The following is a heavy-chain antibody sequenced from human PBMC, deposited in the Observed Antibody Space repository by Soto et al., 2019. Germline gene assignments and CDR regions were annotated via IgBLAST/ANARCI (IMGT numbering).Heavy chain of an antibody. Sequence: QVQLVQSGAEVKKPGASVKVSCKASGYTFTSYGISWVRQAPGQGLEWMGWISAYNGNTNYAQKLQGRVTMTTDTSASTAYMELRSLRSDDKAVYYCARGGFMVRGVIIMDAFDIWGQGTMVTVSS. CDR3: ARGGFMVRGVIIMDAFDI. V-gene: IGHV1-18*01. J-gene: IGHJ3*02. CDR2: ISAYNGNT. CDR1: GYTFTSYG. D-gene: IGHD3-10*01.